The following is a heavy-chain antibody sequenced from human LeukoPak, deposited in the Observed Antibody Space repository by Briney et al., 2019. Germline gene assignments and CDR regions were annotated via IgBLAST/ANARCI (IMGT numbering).Heavy chain of an antibody. CDR2: ISSSGSTI. J-gene: IGHJ4*02. CDR3: ARGGTRWELLYFDF. D-gene: IGHD1-26*01. CDR1: GLTFSDYY. Sequence: GASLRLSCAAFGLTFSDYYMSWIRPAAGEGLELVAYISSSGSTIYYAYSVKGRFTIARDNATNSLYLQMNSLRAEDTAVYYCARGGTRWELLYFDFWGQGTLVTVSS. V-gene: IGHV3-11*01.